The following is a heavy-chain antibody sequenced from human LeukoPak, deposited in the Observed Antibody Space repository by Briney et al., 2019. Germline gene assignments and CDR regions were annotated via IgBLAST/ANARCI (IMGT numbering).Heavy chain of an antibody. Sequence: SETLSLTCAVYGGSFSGYYWSWIRQPPGKGLEWIGEINHSGSTNYNPSLKSRVTISVDTSKNQFSLKLSSVTAADTAVYYCARDQYSSSWLTPYYYYYYMDVWGKGTTVTVSS. J-gene: IGHJ6*03. CDR3: ARDQYSSSWLTPYYYYYYMDV. D-gene: IGHD6-13*01. V-gene: IGHV4-34*01. CDR2: INHSGST. CDR1: GGSFSGYY.